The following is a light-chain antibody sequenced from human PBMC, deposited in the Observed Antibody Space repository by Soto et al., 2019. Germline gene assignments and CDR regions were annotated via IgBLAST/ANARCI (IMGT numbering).Light chain of an antibody. CDR2: AAS. V-gene: IGKV1-17*03. CDR3: LQHSTYPAT. Sequence: DIQMTQSPSVMSASVGDTVTITCRASQGINYYLAWFQHQPGKVPKRLIYAASDLESGVPSMFSGSGSGTEFTLTISSLQPEDFATYYCLQHSTYPATFGGGTKVEIK. CDR1: QGINYY. J-gene: IGKJ4*01.